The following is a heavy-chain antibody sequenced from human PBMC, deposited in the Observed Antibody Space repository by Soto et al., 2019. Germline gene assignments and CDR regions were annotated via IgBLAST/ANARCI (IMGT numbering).Heavy chain of an antibody. J-gene: IGHJ4*02. Sequence: SETLSLTCTVSGGSISSGGYYWSWIRQHPGKGLEWIGYISYSGSTYYNPSLKSRVTISVDTSKNQFSLQLNSVTPEDTAVYYCARVRFEQQMSHFDYWGQGILVTVSS. CDR3: ARVRFEQQMSHFDY. D-gene: IGHD6-13*01. CDR1: GGSISSGGYY. CDR2: ISYSGST. V-gene: IGHV4-30-4*08.